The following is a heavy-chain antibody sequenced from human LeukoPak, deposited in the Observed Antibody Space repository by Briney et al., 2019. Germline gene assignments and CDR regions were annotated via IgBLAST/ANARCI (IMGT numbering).Heavy chain of an antibody. V-gene: IGHV4-39*02. CDR3: ARDRAAAGELDY. J-gene: IGHJ4*02. CDR1: DGSISSSSFY. CDR2: MYYIGTT. Sequence: SETLSLTCTVSDGSISSSSFYWGWIRQPPGKGLEWIGSMYYIGTTYYNPSLESRVTISVDTSKNLCSLKLRSVTAADTAVYYCARDRAAAGELDYWGQGTLVTVSS. D-gene: IGHD6-13*01.